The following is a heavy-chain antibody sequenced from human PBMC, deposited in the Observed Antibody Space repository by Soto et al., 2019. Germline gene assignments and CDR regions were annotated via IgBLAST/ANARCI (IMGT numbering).Heavy chain of an antibody. CDR1: GFTFSSYG. J-gene: IGHJ6*02. CDR2: IWYDGSNK. CDR3: ARAGTNPYKAPHYYYYGMDV. Sequence: YLRLTCAASGFTFSSYGMHWVRQAPGKGLEWLAVIWYDGSNKYYADSVKGRFTISRDNSKNTLYLQMNSLRAEDTAVYYCARAGTNPYKAPHYYYYGMDVWGQGTTVTVSS. D-gene: IGHD1-1*01. V-gene: IGHV3-33*01.